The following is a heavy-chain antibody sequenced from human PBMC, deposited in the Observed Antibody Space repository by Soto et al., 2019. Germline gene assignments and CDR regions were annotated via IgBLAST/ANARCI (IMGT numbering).Heavy chain of an antibody. Sequence: PGESLTVTCEGSGYTFTRYWIGWVRQMPGQRLEWMWIIFPDDSDTRYSPSFQGHVTISVDKSISTAYVQWSSLKASDSAIYYCFRGGVTSRTFDYWGQGTLVTVSS. J-gene: IGHJ4*02. V-gene: IGHV5-51*01. D-gene: IGHD3-16*01. CDR3: FRGGVTSRTFDY. CDR1: GYTFTRYW. CDR2: IFPDDSDT.